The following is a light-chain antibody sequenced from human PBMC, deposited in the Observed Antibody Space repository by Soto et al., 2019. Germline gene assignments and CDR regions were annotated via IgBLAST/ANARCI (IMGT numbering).Light chain of an antibody. V-gene: IGLV2-8*01. CDR3: TTSANYNSDV. CDR1: RNDVGGYSY. Sequence: QSALTQPPSASGSLGQSVTISCTGTRNDVGGYSYVSWYQQHPGKAPKLLIYEVTKRPSGVPDRFSGSKSGNTASLTVSGLQAEDEADYYCTTSANYNSDVLGTGTKGTV. CDR2: EVT. J-gene: IGLJ1*01.